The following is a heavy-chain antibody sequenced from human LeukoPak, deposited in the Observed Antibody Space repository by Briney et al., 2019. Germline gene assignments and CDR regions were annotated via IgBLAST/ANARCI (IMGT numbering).Heavy chain of an antibody. J-gene: IGHJ4*02. V-gene: IGHV3-23*01. CDR3: APPRSWPIDY. D-gene: IGHD6-13*01. CDR2: ISGSRGSI. Sequence: GGSLRLSCAASGFTFSSYAVSWVRQAPGKGLEWVSSISGSRGSIYYADSVKGRFTISRDNSKNTLYLQMNSLRAEDTAVYYCAPPRSWPIDYWGQGTLVTVSS. CDR1: GFTFSSYA.